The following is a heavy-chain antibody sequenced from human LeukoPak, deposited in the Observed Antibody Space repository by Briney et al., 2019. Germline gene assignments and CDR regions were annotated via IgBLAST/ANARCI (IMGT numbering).Heavy chain of an antibody. D-gene: IGHD1-26*01. V-gene: IGHV3-21*01. CDR3: AGGSKGGATNDY. Sequence: GGSLRLSCAASGFTFSSYSMNWVRQAPGKGLEWVSSISSSSYIYYADSVKGRFTISRDNAKNSLYLQMNSLGAEDTDVYYCAGGSKGGATNDYWGQGTLVTVSS. CDR1: GFTFSSYS. CDR2: ISSSSYI. J-gene: IGHJ4*02.